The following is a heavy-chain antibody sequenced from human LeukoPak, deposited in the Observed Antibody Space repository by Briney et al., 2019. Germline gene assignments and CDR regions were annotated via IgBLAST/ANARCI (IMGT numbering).Heavy chain of an antibody. V-gene: IGHV4-39*01. J-gene: IGHJ5*02. Sequence: PSETLSLTCTVSGDSISSSSSYWGWIRQPPGKVLEWIGSIFHSGSTYYNPSLKSRVTISVDTSKNQFSLKVTSVTAADTAVYYCARRGFSGYEGDWFDPWGQGTLVTVSS. CDR1: GDSISSSSSY. CDR3: ARRGFSGYEGDWFDP. CDR2: IFHSGST. D-gene: IGHD5-12*01.